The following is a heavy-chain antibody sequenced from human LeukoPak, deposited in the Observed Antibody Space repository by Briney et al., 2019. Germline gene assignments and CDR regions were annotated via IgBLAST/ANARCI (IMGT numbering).Heavy chain of an antibody. V-gene: IGHV3-30-3*01. CDR2: ISYDGSNK. CDR3: ASYGTPIH. CDR1: GFTFSSYA. D-gene: IGHD3-16*01. J-gene: IGHJ4*02. Sequence: AGGSLRLSCAASGFTFSSYAMHWVRQAPGKGLEWVAVISYDGSNKYYADSVKGRFTISRDNSKNTLYLQMNSLRAEDTAVYYCASYGTPIHRGQGTLVTVSS.